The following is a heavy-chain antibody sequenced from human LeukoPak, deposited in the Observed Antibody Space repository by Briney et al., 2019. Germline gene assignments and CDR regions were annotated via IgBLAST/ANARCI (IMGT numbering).Heavy chain of an antibody. CDR3: ARGAIFAGTTRGYGMDV. D-gene: IGHD3-3*01. CDR2: MNPNSGGT. J-gene: IGHJ6*04. Sequence: GASVKVSCKASGYPFTTYDINWVRQAPAQGLEWAALMNPNSGGTVYAQKFQGRVTLARDTSIGTAYMELNSLRSEDTAVYYCARGAIFAGTTRGYGMDVWGEGTTVTVSS. V-gene: IGHV1-8*01. CDR1: GYPFTTYD.